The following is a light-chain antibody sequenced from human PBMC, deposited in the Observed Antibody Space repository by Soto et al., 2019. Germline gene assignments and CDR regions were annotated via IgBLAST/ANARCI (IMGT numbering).Light chain of an antibody. CDR2: GAS. J-gene: IGKJ1*01. CDR1: QRIGSN. V-gene: IGKV3-15*01. CDR3: QQWIRWT. Sequence: EIVMTQSPATLSASPGDTVTLSCGASQRIGSNLAWYQQKPGQAPRLLIYGASTRATGVPARFSGSGSETEFTLTISSLQSEDFALYHCQQWIRWTFGQGTRLELK.